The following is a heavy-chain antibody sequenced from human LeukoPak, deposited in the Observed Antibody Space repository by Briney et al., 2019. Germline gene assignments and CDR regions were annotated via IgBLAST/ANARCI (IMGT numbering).Heavy chain of an antibody. CDR1: GFTFSSYG. D-gene: IGHD3-22*01. V-gene: IGHV3-23*01. Sequence: GGTLRLSCAASGFTFSSYGMSWVRQAPGKGLEWVSAISGSGGSTYYADSVKGRFTISRDNSKNTLYLQMNSLRAEDTAVYYCAKLLYYDSSGYYLYYFDYWGQGTLVTVSS. CDR2: ISGSGGST. J-gene: IGHJ4*02. CDR3: AKLLYYDSSGYYLYYFDY.